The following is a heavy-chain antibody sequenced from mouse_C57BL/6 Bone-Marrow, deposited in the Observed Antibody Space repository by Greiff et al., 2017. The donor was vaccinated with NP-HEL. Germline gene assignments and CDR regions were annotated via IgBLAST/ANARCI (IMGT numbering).Heavy chain of an antibody. J-gene: IGHJ1*03. CDR3: ARGFGGYYVWYFDV. CDR1: GYTFTSYT. Sequence: QVHVKQSGAELARPGASVKMSCKASGYTFTSYTMHWVKQRPGQGLEWIGYINPSSGYTKYNQKFKDKATLTADKSSSTAYMQLSSLTSEDSAVYYCARGFGGYYVWYFDVWGTGTTVTVSS. CDR2: INPSSGYT. V-gene: IGHV1-4*01. D-gene: IGHD2-3*01.